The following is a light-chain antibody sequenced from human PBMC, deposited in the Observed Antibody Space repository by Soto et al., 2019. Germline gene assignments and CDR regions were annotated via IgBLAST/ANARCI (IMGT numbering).Light chain of an antibody. J-gene: IGKJ3*01. Sequence: EIVLTQSPATLSLSPGARAPLSCRASQSVSSYLAWYQQKPGQAPRLLIYDASNRATGIPARFSGSGSGTDFTLTISSLEPEDFAVYYCQQRSNWSFTFGPGTKVDIK. CDR1: QSVSSY. CDR2: DAS. CDR3: QQRSNWSFT. V-gene: IGKV3-11*01.